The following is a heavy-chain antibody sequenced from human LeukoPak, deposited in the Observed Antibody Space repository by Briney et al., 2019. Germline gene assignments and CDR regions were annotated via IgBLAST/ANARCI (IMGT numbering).Heavy chain of an antibody. J-gene: IGHJ4*02. CDR3: ARVADDYGDYHFDY. D-gene: IGHD4-17*01. Sequence: SETLSLTCTVSGGSISSYYWSWIRQPPGKGLEWIGYIYHSGTTYYNPSLKSRVTISVDRSKNQFSLKLSSVTAADTAVYYCARVADDYGDYHFDYWGQGTLVTVSS. V-gene: IGHV4-59*12. CDR1: GGSISSYY. CDR2: IYHSGTT.